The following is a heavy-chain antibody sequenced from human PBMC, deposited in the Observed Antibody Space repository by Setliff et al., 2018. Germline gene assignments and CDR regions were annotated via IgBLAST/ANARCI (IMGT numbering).Heavy chain of an antibody. D-gene: IGHD3-10*01. J-gene: IGHJ4*02. Sequence: GSLRLSCATSGFRFRDYGMSWVRQAPGKGLEWVSAISGGGDTTYYTDSVKGRFTISRDNSKNTIYLQMSGLRAEDSAIYFCAKARALVRGAYNYWGQGTLVTVSS. CDR2: ISGGGDTT. CDR3: AKARALVRGAYNY. V-gene: IGHV3-23*01. CDR1: GFRFRDYG.